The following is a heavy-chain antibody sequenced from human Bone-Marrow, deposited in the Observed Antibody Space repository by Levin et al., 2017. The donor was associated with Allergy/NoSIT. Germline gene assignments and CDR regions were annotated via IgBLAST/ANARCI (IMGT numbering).Heavy chain of an antibody. Sequence: SETLSLTCTVSGASISSGSYYWSWIRQPAGKGLEWIGRIYNNGRTDYNPSLKSRVTMLVDTAKNQFSLKLSSVTAADTAVYYCARAGAYCSSINCYEKIWGQGTMVTVSS. CDR1: GASISSGSYY. D-gene: IGHD2-2*01. CDR2: IYNNGRT. J-gene: IGHJ3*02. CDR3: ARAGAYCSSINCYEKI. V-gene: IGHV4-61*02.